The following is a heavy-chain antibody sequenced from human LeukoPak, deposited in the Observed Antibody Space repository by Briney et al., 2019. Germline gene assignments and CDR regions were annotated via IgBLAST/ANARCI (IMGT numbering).Heavy chain of an antibody. CDR3: AIAVDSISGTGDTFDI. D-gene: IGHD3-3*01. J-gene: IGHJ3*02. V-gene: IGHV3-21*01. Sequence: GGSLRLSCAAPDFTFSSYMFTWFPQAPEKGLNWVSSISSGSSYIYYEDSVKGRFTISRDNGKNSLYLQMSSLRAEDTAVYYCAIAVDSISGTGDTFDIRGQGTMVTVSS. CDR1: DFTFSSYM. CDR2: ISSGSSYI.